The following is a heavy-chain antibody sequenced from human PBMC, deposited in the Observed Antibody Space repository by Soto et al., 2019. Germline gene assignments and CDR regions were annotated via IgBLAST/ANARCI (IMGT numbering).Heavy chain of an antibody. CDR2: ISGSGDST. J-gene: IGHJ4*02. D-gene: IGHD6-13*01. Sequence: PWGSLRISFACSGYTFSSYAMIWVRQAPGKGLEWVSAISGSGDSTYYTDSVKGRFTISRDNSKNTLYLQMNSLRAEDTAVYYCARRGTGTYFDYWGQGTLVTVSS. CDR3: ARRGTGTYFDY. V-gene: IGHV3-23*01. CDR1: GYTFSSYA.